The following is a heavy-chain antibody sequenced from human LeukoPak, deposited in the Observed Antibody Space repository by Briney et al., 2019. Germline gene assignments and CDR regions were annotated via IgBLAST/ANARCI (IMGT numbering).Heavy chain of an antibody. CDR3: ARLLGLGVFSHFDY. CDR1: GYNFPIYW. CDR2: IYPGDSDT. J-gene: IGHJ4*02. D-gene: IGHD3-16*01. V-gene: IGHV5-51*01. Sequence: GESLKISCQGSGYNFPIYWIGWVRQMPGKGLEWMGIIYPGDSDTRYSPSFQGQVTISADKSISTAYLQWSSLKASDTAMYYCARLLGLGVFSHFDYWGQGTLVTVSS.